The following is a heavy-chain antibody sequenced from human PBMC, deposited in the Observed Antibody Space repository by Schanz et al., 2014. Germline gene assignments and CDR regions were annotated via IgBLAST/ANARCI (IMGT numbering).Heavy chain of an antibody. V-gene: IGHV3-7*01. CDR1: GFTFSDHW. J-gene: IGHJ4*02. CDR2: INQAASVQ. Sequence: VQLVESGGALVQPGGSLRLSCSASGFTFSDHWMSWVRQAPGKGLEWVAAINQAASVQYYVDSVKGRFTISRDDAKNSHYLQMNSLRVEDTAVFYCVKIGYTHWSLDDWGQGILVTVSS. CDR3: VKIGYTHWSLDD. D-gene: IGHD6-13*01.